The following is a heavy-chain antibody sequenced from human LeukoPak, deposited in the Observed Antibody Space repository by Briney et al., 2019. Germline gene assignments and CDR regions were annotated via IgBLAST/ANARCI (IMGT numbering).Heavy chain of an antibody. D-gene: IGHD2-2*01. CDR2: ISSYNGNT. CDR1: GYTFPNYG. J-gene: IGHJ6*03. V-gene: IGHV1-18*01. CDR3: ATPAKGAYFYYYMDV. Sequence: ASVKVSCKASGYTFPNYGFTWVRQAPGQGLEWMGWISSYNGNTQYAQNFQGRPTLTTDTSTNTAHMDLRSLRSNDTAVYYCATPAKGAYFYYYMDVWGAGTTVTVSS.